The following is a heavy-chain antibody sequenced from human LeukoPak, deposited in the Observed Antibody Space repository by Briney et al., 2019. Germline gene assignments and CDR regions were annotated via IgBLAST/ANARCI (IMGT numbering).Heavy chain of an antibody. CDR1: GFTFSSYW. Sequence: PGGSLRLSCAASGFTFSSYWMNWVRQAPGKGLEWLATIKQDGSETHYLDSVKGRLSISRDNDKNSLYLQINSLRAEDTAVYYCARGGGWDQLLCHYWGQGILVTVSS. CDR2: IKQDGSET. J-gene: IGHJ4*02. V-gene: IGHV3-7*01. D-gene: IGHD2-2*01. CDR3: ARGGGWDQLLCHY.